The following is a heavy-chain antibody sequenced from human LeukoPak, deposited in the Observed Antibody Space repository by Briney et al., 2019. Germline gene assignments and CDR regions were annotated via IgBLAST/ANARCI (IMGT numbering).Heavy chain of an antibody. J-gene: IGHJ5*02. CDR2: IYPGDSDT. D-gene: IGHD2-15*01. CDR3: TRIRGAVVAATPLWFDP. Sequence: KAGESLKISCKGSGYNFADNWIGWVRQMPGKGLEWMGIIYPGDSDTRYSPSFQGQVTFSADKSISTAYLQWSSLKASDTAMYYCTRIRGAVVAATPLWFDPRGQGTLVTVSS. V-gene: IGHV5-51*01. CDR1: GYNFADNW.